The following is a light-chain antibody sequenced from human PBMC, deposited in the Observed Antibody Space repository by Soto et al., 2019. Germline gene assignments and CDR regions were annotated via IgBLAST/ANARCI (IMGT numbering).Light chain of an antibody. J-gene: IGLJ2*01. V-gene: IGLV6-57*04. CDR3: QSYDSSNPDVV. Sequence: NFMLTQPHSVSESPGKTVTISCTRSSGSIASNYVQWYQQRPGSAPTTVIYEDNQRPSGVPDRFSGSIDSSSNSASLTISGLKTEYEDDYYCQSYDSSNPDVVFGGGTKLTVL. CDR1: SGSIASNY. CDR2: EDN.